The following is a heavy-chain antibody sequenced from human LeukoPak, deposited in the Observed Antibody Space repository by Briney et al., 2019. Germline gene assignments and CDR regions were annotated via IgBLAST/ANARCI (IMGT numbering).Heavy chain of an antibody. D-gene: IGHD4-23*01. V-gene: IGHV3-23*01. CDR1: GFTFSSYA. CDR2: ISGSGGST. Sequence: GGSLRLSCAASGFTFSSYAMSWVRQAPGKGLEWVSAISGSGGSTYYADSVKGRFTISRDNSKNTLYLQMNSLRAEDTAVYYCARGSYDYGGLFDYWGQGTLVNVSS. CDR3: ARGSYDYGGLFDY. J-gene: IGHJ4*02.